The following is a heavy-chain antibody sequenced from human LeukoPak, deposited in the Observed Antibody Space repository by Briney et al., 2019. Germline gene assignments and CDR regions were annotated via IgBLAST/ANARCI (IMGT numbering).Heavy chain of an antibody. CDR1: GYTFTSYE. J-gene: IGHJ4*02. D-gene: IGHD3-10*01. CDR3: ARGSYGSGSYYPDY. V-gene: IGHV1-8*01. Sequence: ASVKVSCKASGYTFTSYEINWVRQASGQGLEWMGWMNPDSGDTAYSQKFQGRITMTRSTSISTAYMELSSLRSEDTAVYYCARGSYGSGSYYPDYWGQGTLVTVSS. CDR2: MNPDSGDT.